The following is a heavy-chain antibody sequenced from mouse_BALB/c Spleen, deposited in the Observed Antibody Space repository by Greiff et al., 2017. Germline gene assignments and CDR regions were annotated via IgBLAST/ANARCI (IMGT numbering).Heavy chain of an antibody. Sequence: EVQLVESGGDLVKPGGSLKLSCAASGFTFSSYGMSWVRQTPDKRLEWVATISSGGSYTYYPDSVKGRFTISRDNAKNTLYLQMSSLKSEDTAMYYCARRGRYDYFDYWGQGTTLTVSS. CDR3: ARRGRYDYFDY. CDR1: GFTFSSYG. V-gene: IGHV5-6*01. D-gene: IGHD2-14*01. J-gene: IGHJ2*01. CDR2: ISSGGSYT.